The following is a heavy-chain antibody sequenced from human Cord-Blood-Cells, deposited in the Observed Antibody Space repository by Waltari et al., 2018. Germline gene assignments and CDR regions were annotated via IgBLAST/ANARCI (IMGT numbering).Heavy chain of an antibody. J-gene: IGHJ3*02. Sequence: QITLKESGPTLVKPTQTLTLTCTFSGFSLSTSGVGVGWIRQPPGKALEWLALIYWDADKRYSPSLKSRLTITKDTSKNQVVLTMTNMDPVDTATYYCAHRLTIFGVVTHDAFDIWGQGTMVTVSS. CDR3: AHRLTIFGVVTHDAFDI. CDR1: GFSLSTSGVG. V-gene: IGHV2-5*02. CDR2: IYWDADK. D-gene: IGHD3-3*01.